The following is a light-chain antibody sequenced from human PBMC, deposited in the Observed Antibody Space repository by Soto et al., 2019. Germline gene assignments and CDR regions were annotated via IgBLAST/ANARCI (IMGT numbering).Light chain of an antibody. Sequence: EIVLTQSPGTLSLSPGERATLSCRASQSVSSSYLAWYQQKPGQAPRLLIYDTSSRATGIPDRFSGSGSGTDFTLAISRLEPEDFAVYYCQQCGSSPSFAQGTKVELK. CDR1: QSVSSSY. J-gene: IGKJ1*01. CDR3: QQCGSSPS. V-gene: IGKV3-20*01. CDR2: DTS.